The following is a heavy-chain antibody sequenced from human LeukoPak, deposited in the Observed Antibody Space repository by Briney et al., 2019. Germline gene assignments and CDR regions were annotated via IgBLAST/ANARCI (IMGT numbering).Heavy chain of an antibody. CDR3: VKSSVEYKLLAALDM. J-gene: IGHJ3*02. Sequence: PGGSLRLSCAASGFIMSTYAMHWVRQAPGKGLEWVAVISYDGRNRHYVDSVKGRLTISRDNSKNTLDLLMISLSAEDTAVYYCVKSSVEYKLLAALDMWGQGTMVTVSS. V-gene: IGHV3-30*18. D-gene: IGHD2-15*01. CDR1: GFIMSTYA. CDR2: ISYDGRNR.